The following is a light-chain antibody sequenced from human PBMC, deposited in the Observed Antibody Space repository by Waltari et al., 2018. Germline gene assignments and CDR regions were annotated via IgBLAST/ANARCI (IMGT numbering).Light chain of an antibody. CDR1: SSDVGGYNY. J-gene: IGLJ3*02. Sequence: QSALTQPRSVSGSPGQSVTISCTGTSSDVGGYNYVSWYQQLPGKAPKLMIYDVSKRPSGVPDHFSGSKSGNTASLTISGLQAEDEADYYCCSYGGPYTDWVFGGGTKLTVL. V-gene: IGLV2-11*01. CDR2: DVS. CDR3: CSYGGPYTDWV.